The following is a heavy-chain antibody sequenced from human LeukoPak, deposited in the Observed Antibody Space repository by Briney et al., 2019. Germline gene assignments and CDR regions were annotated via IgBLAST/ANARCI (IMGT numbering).Heavy chain of an antibody. D-gene: IGHD3-3*01. V-gene: IGHV3-48*04. CDR3: ARPRSTIFGMVQFDY. CDR2: ITASGTAM. CDR1: GFTFSSYS. Sequence: GGSLRLSCAASGFTFSSYSMNWVRQAPGKGLEWVSHITASGTAMFYADSVKGRFTISRDNAKNSLYLQMNSLRAEDTAVYYCARPRSTIFGMVQFDYWGQGTLVTVSS. J-gene: IGHJ4*02.